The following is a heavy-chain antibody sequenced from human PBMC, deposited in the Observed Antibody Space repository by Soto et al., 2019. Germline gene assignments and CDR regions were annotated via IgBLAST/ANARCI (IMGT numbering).Heavy chain of an antibody. CDR1: GGTGGYFSGYY. J-gene: IGHJ5*02. CDR3: ARPHGGSSGWDNWFDP. CDR2: INHSGST. Sequence: PSETLSLTCAVYGGTGGYFSGYYWSWKRQPPGKGLEWIGEINHSGSTNYNPSLKSRVTISVDTSKNQFSLKLSSVTAADTAVYYCARPHGGSSGWDNWFDPWGQGTLVTVPS. V-gene: IGHV4-34*01. D-gene: IGHD6-25*01.